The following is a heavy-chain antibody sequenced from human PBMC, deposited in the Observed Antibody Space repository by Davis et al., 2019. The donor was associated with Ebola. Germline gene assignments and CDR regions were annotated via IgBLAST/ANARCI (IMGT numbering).Heavy chain of an antibody. CDR3: AKGATVKVAGANYYNAMDV. D-gene: IGHD6-19*01. V-gene: IGHV3-23*01. CDR2: ISGSGGDP. Sequence: PGGSLRLSCAGSGFTFSTYAMTWVRQAPGKGLEWVSRISGSGGDPHYADSVKGRFTISRDNSKNTLYLQMNSLRAEDTAVFYCAKGATVKVAGANYYNAMDVWGKGTTVTVSS. CDR1: GFTFSTYA. J-gene: IGHJ6*04.